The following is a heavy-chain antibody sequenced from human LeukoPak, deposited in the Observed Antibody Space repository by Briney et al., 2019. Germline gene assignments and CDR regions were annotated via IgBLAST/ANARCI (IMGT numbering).Heavy chain of an antibody. CDR1: GYTFTSYD. J-gene: IGHJ4*02. CDR3: ARYGSGSTWGDFDY. CDR2: MNPNSGNT. D-gene: IGHD3-10*01. V-gene: IGHV1-8*01. Sequence: ASVKVSCKASGYTFTSYDINRVRQATGQGLEWMGWMNPNSGNTGYAQKFQGRVTMTRNTSISTAYMELSSLRSEDTAVYYCARYGSGSTWGDFDYWGQGTLVTVSS.